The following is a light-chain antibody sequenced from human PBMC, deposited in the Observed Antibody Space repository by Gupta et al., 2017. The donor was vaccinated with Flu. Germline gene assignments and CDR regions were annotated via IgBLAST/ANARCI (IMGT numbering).Light chain of an antibody. CDR2: RNN. J-gene: IGLJ3*02. CDR3: AAWDDSLSGQGV. CDR1: SSTIGSNY. V-gene: IGLV1-47*01. Sequence: QSVLTQPPSASGTPGQRVTISCSGSSSTIGSNYVYWYQQVPGTAPKVLIYRNNERPSGVPDRFSGSKSGTSASLAISGLRSEDEADYYCAAWDDSLSGQGVFGGGTKLTVL.